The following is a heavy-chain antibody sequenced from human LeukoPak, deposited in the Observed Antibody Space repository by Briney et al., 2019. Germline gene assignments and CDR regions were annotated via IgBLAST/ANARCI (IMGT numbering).Heavy chain of an antibody. Sequence: GGSLRLSCAVSGITLSNYGMSWVRQAPGKGLEWVAGISDRGSRTNYADSVKGRFTISTDHPKNTLYLQMNSLRAEDTAVYFCAKDPRAYCGGDCYLIGPIYWGQGTLVTVSS. J-gene: IGHJ4*02. D-gene: IGHD2-21*02. V-gene: IGHV3-23*01. CDR2: ISDRGSRT. CDR3: AKDPRAYCGGDCYLIGPIY. CDR1: GITLSNYG.